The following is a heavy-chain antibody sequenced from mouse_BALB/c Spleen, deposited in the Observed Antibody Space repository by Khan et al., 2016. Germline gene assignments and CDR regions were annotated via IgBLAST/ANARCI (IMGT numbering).Heavy chain of an antibody. CDR3: ARRNDGGGAMDY. D-gene: IGHD2-3*01. Sequence: QVQLKESGPGLVAPSQSLSITCTVSGFSLTSYGVHWVRQPPGKGLEWLVVIWSDGSTTYNSALKSRLSISKYNSKSQVFLKMNSLQTDDTAMYYCARRNDGGGAMDYWGQGTSVTVSS. CDR1: GFSLTSYG. CDR2: IWSDGST. J-gene: IGHJ4*01. V-gene: IGHV2-6*02.